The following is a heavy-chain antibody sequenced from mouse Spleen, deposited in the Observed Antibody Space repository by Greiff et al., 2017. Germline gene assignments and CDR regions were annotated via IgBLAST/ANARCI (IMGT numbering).Heavy chain of an antibody. CDR2: IYPGDGDT. V-gene: IGHV1-82*01. J-gene: IGHJ2*01. CDR1: GYAFSSSW. CDR3: ARGGDSSGYRGDY. Sequence: QVQLQQSGPELVKPGASVKISCKASGYAFSSSWMNWVKQRPGKGLEWIGRIYPGDGDTNYNGKFKGKATLTADKSSSTAYMQLSSLTSEDSAVYFCARGGDSSGYRGDYWGQGTTLTVSS. D-gene: IGHD3-2*01.